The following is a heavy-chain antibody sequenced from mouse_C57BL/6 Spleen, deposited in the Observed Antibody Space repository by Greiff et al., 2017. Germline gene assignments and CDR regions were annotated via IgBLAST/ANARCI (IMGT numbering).Heavy chain of an antibody. CDR3: ARRDTVGARDY. D-gene: IGHD1-1*01. CDR2: IDPSDSYT. Sequence: VQLQQPGAELVMPGASVKLSCKASGYTFTSYWMHWVKQRPGQGLEWIGEIDPSDSYTNYNQKFKGKSTLTVDKSSSTAYMQLSSLTSEDSAVYYCARRDTVGARDYWGQGTSVTVSS. V-gene: IGHV1-69*01. CDR1: GYTFTSYW. J-gene: IGHJ4*01.